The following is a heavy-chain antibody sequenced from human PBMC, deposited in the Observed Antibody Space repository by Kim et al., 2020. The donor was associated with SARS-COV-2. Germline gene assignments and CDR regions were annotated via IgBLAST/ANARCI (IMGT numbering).Heavy chain of an antibody. V-gene: IGHV4-31*03. D-gene: IGHD2-2*01. Sequence: SETLSLTCTVSCGSISSGGYYWSWIRQHPGKGLEWIGYIYYSGSTYYNPSLKSRVTISVDTSKNQFSLKLSSVTAADTAVYYCAGGARGVVPPGYYFDYWGQGTLVTVSS. CDR3: AGGARGVVPPGYYFDY. J-gene: IGHJ4*02. CDR1: CGSISSGGYY. CDR2: IYYSGST.